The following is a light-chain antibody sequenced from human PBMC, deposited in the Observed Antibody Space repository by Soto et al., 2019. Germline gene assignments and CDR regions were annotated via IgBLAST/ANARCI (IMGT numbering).Light chain of an antibody. V-gene: IGKV3-20*01. Sequence: EIALTQSPGTLSLAPGERATLSCRASQSVSSSYLAWYQQKPGQAPRLLIYGASSRATGIPDRFSGSGSGTDFTLTISRLEPEDFAVYYCQQYGSSTWMFGQGTKVEIK. CDR2: GAS. CDR1: QSVSSSY. J-gene: IGKJ1*01. CDR3: QQYGSSTWM.